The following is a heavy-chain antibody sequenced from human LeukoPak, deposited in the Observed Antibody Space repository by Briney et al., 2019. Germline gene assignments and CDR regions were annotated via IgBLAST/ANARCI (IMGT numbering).Heavy chain of an antibody. CDR3: ARTYYYGSGSYSEGAFNI. Sequence: ASVKVSCKASGYTFTSYGISWVRQAPGQGLEWMGWINPNSGGTNYAQKFQGRVTMTRDTSISTAYMELSRLRSDETAVYYCARTYYYGSGSYSEGAFNIWGQGTMVTVSS. CDR1: GYTFTSYG. V-gene: IGHV1-2*02. CDR2: INPNSGGT. J-gene: IGHJ3*02. D-gene: IGHD3-10*01.